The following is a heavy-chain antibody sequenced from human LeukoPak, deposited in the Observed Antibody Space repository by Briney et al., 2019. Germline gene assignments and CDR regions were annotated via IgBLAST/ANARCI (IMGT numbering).Heavy chain of an antibody. J-gene: IGHJ5*02. CDR1: GGSISSSTSF. V-gene: IGHV4-39*07. CDR3: ARGLEGQVGET. CDR2: IHSSGNT. Sequence: SETLSLTCTVSGGSISSSTSFWAWIRQPPGKGLEWIASIHSSGNTYYSPSPKSRVTISLDTSKNQFSLELTSVTAADTAVFYCARGLEGQVGETWGQGTLVTVSS. D-gene: IGHD1-26*01.